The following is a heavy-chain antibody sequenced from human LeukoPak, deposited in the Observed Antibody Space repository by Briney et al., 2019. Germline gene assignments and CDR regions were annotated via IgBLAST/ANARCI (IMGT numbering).Heavy chain of an antibody. CDR2: ISGSGGST. V-gene: IGHV3-23*01. D-gene: IGHD6-19*01. CDR1: GFTFSSYA. J-gene: IGHJ3*02. CDR3: ARVDLGWRDAFDI. Sequence: PGGSLRLSCAASGFTFSSYAMSWVRRAPGKGLEWVSSISGSGGSTYYADSVKGRFTISRDNSKNTLFLQMNSLRAGDTAVYYCARVDLGWRDAFDIWGQGTMVTVSS.